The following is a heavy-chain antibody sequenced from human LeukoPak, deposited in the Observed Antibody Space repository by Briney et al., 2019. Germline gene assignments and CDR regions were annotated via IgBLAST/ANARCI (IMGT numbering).Heavy chain of an antibody. J-gene: IGHJ4*02. CDR2: ISYEGSNK. D-gene: IGHD3-9*01. V-gene: IGHV3-30*09. CDR1: GFTFNSYA. Sequence: GGSLRLSCAASGFTFNSYAMHWVRQAPGKGLEWVAVISYEGSNKYYADSVKGRFAISRDNSKNTLYLQMNSLRAEDTAVYYCARGLHYDILTGYLQFDYWGQGTLVTVSS. CDR3: ARGLHYDILTGYLQFDY.